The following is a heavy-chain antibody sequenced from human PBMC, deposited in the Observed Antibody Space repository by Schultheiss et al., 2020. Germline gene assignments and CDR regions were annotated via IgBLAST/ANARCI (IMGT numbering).Heavy chain of an antibody. CDR1: GGSVSSGSYY. CDR3: ARGLELRSIYYYYYYMDV. V-gene: IGHV4-61*01. J-gene: IGHJ6*03. D-gene: IGHD1-7*01. CDR2: IYYSGST. Sequence: SETLSLTCTVSGGSVSSGSYYWSWIRQPPGKGLEWIGYIYYSGSTNYNPSLKSRVTISVDTSKNQFSLKLSSVTAADTAVYYCARGLELRSIYYYYYYMDVWGKGTTVNVSS.